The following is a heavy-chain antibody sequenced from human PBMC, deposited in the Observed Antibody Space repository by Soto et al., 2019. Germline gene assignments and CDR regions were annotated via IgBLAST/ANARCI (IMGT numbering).Heavy chain of an antibody. CDR2: INHSGST. CDR3: ARDGSSADIVVVPAAISALDY. CDR1: GGSFSGYY. V-gene: IGHV4-34*01. D-gene: IGHD2-2*01. Sequence: QVQLQQWGAGLLKPSETLSLTCAVYGGSFSGYYWSWIRQPPGKGLEWIGEINHSGSTNYNPSLKSRVTISVDTSKNQFSLKPSSVTAADTAVYYCARDGSSADIVVVPAAISALDYWGQGTLVTVSS. J-gene: IGHJ4*02.